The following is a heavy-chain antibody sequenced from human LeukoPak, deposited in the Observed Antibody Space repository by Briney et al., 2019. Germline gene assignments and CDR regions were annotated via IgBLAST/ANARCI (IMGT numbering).Heavy chain of an antibody. CDR2: IWYDGSNK. Sequence: PGGSLRLSCAASGFTFSSYGMHWVRQAPGKGLEWVAVIWYDGSNKYYADSVKGRFTISRDNSKNTRYLQMNSLRAEDTAVYYCAKEYSSSSKYNWFDPWGQGTLVTVSS. D-gene: IGHD6-6*01. V-gene: IGHV3-33*06. CDR3: AKEYSSSSKYNWFDP. J-gene: IGHJ5*02. CDR1: GFTFSSYG.